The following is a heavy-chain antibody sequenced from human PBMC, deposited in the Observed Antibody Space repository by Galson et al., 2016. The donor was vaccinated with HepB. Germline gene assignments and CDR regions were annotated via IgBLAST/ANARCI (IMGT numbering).Heavy chain of an antibody. CDR1: CGSISIGSYF. CDR2: VLCTGST. CDR3: VRERSGWVRGGNYYYYYIDV. V-gene: IGHV4-61*02. J-gene: IGHJ6*03. D-gene: IGHD3-10*01. Sequence: PLSLTCSVSCGSISIGSYFWSWIRQPAGKGLEWLGRVLCTGSTIYYPSLKSPVTLAADTSKNQFSLNLTFVTATDTAVYYCVRERSGWVRGGNYYYYYIDVWGEGTTIIVS.